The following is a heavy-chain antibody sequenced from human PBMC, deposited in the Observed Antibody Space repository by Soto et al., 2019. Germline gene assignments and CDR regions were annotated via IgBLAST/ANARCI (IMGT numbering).Heavy chain of an antibody. V-gene: IGHV3-23*01. J-gene: IGHJ4*01. CDR1: GFSFSSYA. Sequence: DVQLLESGGGLVQPGGSLRLSCAASGFSFSSYAMVWVRQAPGKGLEWVSVISARGGSSYFADSVKGRFTISRDNSKNVLSLEMNSLRAEDTAIFFCAKGSFEYSCAGDNWGQGTLVLVSS. CDR3: AKGSFEYSCAGDN. D-gene: IGHD4-4*01. CDR2: ISARGGSS.